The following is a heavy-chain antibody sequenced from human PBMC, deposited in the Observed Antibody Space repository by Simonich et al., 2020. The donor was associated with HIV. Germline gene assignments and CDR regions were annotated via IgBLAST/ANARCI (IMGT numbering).Heavy chain of an antibody. CDR3: ARGFHPDYYDSSGYYEDYYYYYYMDV. Sequence: QVQLQQWGAGLLKPSETLSLTCAVYGGSFSGYYWSWIRQPPGKGLEWIGEINHSGSTNYNPSLKSRVPISVDTSKNQFSRKLSSVTAADTAVYYCARGFHPDYYDSSGYYEDYYYYYYMDVWGKGTTVTVSS. J-gene: IGHJ6*03. V-gene: IGHV4-34*01. D-gene: IGHD3-22*01. CDR2: INHSGST. CDR1: GGSFSGYY.